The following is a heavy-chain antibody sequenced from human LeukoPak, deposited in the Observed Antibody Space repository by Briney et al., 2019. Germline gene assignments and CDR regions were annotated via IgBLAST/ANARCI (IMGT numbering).Heavy chain of an antibody. CDR3: ARGLTGGWAAVFDY. CDR1: GDSITGGSFY. CDR2: IYYSGNI. V-gene: IGHV4-39*07. Sequence: TSETLSLTCIVSGDSITGGSFYWGWVRQSPGKGLEWIGSIYYSGNIYNNPSLKSRVTVSIDTSQNRFSLKLKSVTAADTAVYYCARGLTGGWAAVFDYWGQGTLVTVSS. D-gene: IGHD1-26*01. J-gene: IGHJ4*02.